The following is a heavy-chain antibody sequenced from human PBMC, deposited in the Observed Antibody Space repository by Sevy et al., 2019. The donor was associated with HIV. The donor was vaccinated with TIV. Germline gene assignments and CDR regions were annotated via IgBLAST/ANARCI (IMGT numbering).Heavy chain of an antibody. V-gene: IGHV3-21*01. J-gene: IGHJ4*02. D-gene: IGHD3-22*01. Sequence: GGSLRLSCVASGLTFSIYSMNWVRQAPGKGLEWVSSISSSSSYKYYADSLKGRFTISRDKAKNSVFLQMNSLRAEDTAVYYCARESLDSTGYPFDYWGQGTLVTVSS. CDR1: GLTFSIYS. CDR2: ISSSSSYK. CDR3: ARESLDSTGYPFDY.